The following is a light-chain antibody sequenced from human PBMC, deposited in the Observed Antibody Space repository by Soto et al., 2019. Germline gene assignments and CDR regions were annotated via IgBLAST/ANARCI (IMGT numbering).Light chain of an antibody. Sequence: EIVMTQSPATLSVSPGERATLSCRASQSVSRNLAWYQQKPGQAPRLLIYGASTRATGIPARFSGNGSGTEFTLTISSLQSEDFAVYYCQQYNNWPPWTFGQGTKVEIK. CDR1: QSVSRN. J-gene: IGKJ1*01. V-gene: IGKV3-15*01. CDR2: GAS. CDR3: QQYNNWPPWT.